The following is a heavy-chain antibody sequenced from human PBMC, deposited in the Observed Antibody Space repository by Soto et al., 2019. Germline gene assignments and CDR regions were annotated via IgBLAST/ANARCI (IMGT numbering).Heavy chain of an antibody. CDR2: IIPIFGTA. V-gene: IGHV1-69*12. J-gene: IGHJ6*04. Sequence: QVQLVQSGAEVKKPRSSVKVSCKASGGTFSSYAISWVRQAPGQGLEWMGGIIPIFGTANYAQTVQGRVTITADESTSTAYIEQRSLRSEAADVSYCARRVRFLEMGYYGIDVWGEGPTVLVSS. CDR1: GGTFSSYA. D-gene: IGHD3-3*01. CDR3: ARRVRFLEMGYYGIDV.